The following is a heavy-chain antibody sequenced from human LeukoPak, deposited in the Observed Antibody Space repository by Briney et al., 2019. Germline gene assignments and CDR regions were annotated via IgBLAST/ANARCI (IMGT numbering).Heavy chain of an antibody. Sequence: PGGSLRLSCATSGFTFTTFGMGWVRQAPGKRLEWVSVFSRSGGDREYADSVKGRFTISRDDSKTTLYLQMTSLRVEDTAVYYCVKCNGGFCYYFDFWGPGTLVTVSS. CDR2: FSRSGGDR. D-gene: IGHD4-23*01. CDR1: GFTFTTFG. CDR3: VKCNGGFCYYFDF. J-gene: IGHJ4*02. V-gene: IGHV3-23*01.